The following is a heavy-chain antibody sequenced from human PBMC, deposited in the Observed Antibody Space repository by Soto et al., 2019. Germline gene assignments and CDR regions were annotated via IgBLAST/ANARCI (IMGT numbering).Heavy chain of an antibody. V-gene: IGHV3-23*01. CDR3: AKGRGGSGSLTPRVDF. D-gene: IGHD3-10*01. CDR1: GFTFNNYA. J-gene: IGHJ4*02. Sequence: VQLLESGGGLVQPGGSLRLSCAASGFTFNNYAMTWVRQAPGKGLEWVSAISGGGDTTSYADSVKGRFTVSRDGSKNTLYLQMLSPRAEDTALYYCAKGRGGSGSLTPRVDFWGQGTLVTVSS. CDR2: ISGGGDTT.